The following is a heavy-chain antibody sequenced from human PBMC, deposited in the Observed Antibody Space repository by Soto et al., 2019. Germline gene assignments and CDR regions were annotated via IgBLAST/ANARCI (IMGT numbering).Heavy chain of an antibody. CDR1: GFSFVNYA. CDR3: AKATTNGGWFNPFDS. J-gene: IGHJ4*02. CDR2: LSGSGTST. V-gene: IGHV3-23*01. Sequence: LRLSCAASGFSFVNYAMNWVRQAPGKGLEWVSGLSGSGTSTYYADSVKGRFTISRDNSRDTLFLQMNSLTADDTAVYYCAKATTNGGWFNPFDSWGQGDLVTV. D-gene: IGHD6-19*01.